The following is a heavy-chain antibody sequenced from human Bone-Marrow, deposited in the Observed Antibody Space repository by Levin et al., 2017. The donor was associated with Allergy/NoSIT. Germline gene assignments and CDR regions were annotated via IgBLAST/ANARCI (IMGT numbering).Heavy chain of an antibody. CDR1: GFTIGGSW. J-gene: IGHJ6*02. CDR3: VREADWGGGV. D-gene: IGHD3-9*01. Sequence: GESLKISCTASGFTIGGSWMHWVRQVPGKGLVWVSRLNSDGTMRHYADSVNGRFTISRDNAKNTLYLQMSSLRVEDTAVYYCVREADWGGGVWGQGTTVTVSS. CDR2: LNSDGTMR. V-gene: IGHV3-74*01.